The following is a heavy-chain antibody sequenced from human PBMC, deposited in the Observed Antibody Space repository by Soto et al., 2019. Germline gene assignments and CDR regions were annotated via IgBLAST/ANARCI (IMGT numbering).Heavy chain of an antibody. CDR1: GGSFSGYY. D-gene: IGHD2-15*01. V-gene: IGHV4-34*01. J-gene: IGHJ5*02. Sequence: PSETLSLTCAVYGGSFSGYYWSWIRQPPGKGLEWIGEINHSGSPNYNPSLKSRVTISVDTSKNQFSLKLSSVTAADTAVYYCARGSVAAKGNWFEPWGQGTLVTVSS. CDR3: ARGSVAAKGNWFEP. CDR2: INHSGSP.